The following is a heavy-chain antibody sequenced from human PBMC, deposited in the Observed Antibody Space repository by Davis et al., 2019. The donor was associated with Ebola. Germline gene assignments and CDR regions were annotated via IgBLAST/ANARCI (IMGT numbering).Heavy chain of an antibody. CDR3: ARDDGAVAGTNFDY. J-gene: IGHJ4*02. D-gene: IGHD6-19*01. CDR1: GFTFSSYA. Sequence: GESLKISCAASGFTFSSYAMSWVRQAPGKGLEWVAVISYDGSNKYYADSVKGRFTISRDNSKNTLYLQMNSLRAEDTAVYYCARDDGAVAGTNFDYWGQGTLVTVSS. V-gene: IGHV3-30-3*01. CDR2: ISYDGSNK.